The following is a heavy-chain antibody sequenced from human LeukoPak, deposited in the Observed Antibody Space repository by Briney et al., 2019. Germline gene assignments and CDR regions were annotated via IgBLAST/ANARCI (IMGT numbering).Heavy chain of an antibody. Sequence: PSETLSLTCAVYGGSFSDYYWTWIRQPPGKGLEWIGEIYHSGSTNYNPSLKSRVTISVDKSKNQFSLKLSSVTAADTAVYYCASLSGAGTGTWGQGTLVAVSS. V-gene: IGHV4-34*01. CDR1: GGSFSDYY. J-gene: IGHJ4*02. CDR2: IYHSGST. CDR3: ASLSGAGTGT. D-gene: IGHD6-19*01.